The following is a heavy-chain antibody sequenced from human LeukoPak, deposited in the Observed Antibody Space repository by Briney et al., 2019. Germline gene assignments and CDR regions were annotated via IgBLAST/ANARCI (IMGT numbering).Heavy chain of an antibody. D-gene: IGHD2-2*01. V-gene: IGHV3-74*01. CDR1: GFTFSSYW. J-gene: IGHJ5*02. CDR2: INTDGSST. Sequence: GGSLRLSCAASGFTFSSYWMPWVRQAPGKGLVWVSRINTDGSSTSYADSVKGRFTISRDNAKNTLYLQMNSLRAEDTAVYYCARVGCSSTSCYSQFDPWGQGTLVTVSS. CDR3: ARVGCSSTSCYSQFDP.